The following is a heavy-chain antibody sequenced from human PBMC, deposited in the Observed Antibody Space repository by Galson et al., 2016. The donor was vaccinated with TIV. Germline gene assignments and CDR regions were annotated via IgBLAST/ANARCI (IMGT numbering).Heavy chain of an antibody. CDR3: ARDYGEWELNCYPDL. CDR1: GGSISGYY. Sequence: LSLTCTVSGGSISGYYWSWIRQPAGKGLEWIARIFTSGSTNYNPSLKSRVTMSVDTSKNQFSLKLTSVTAADTAVYYCARDYGEWELNCYPDLWGRGTLVTVSS. J-gene: IGHJ2*01. CDR2: IFTSGST. D-gene: IGHD1-26*01. V-gene: IGHV4-4*07.